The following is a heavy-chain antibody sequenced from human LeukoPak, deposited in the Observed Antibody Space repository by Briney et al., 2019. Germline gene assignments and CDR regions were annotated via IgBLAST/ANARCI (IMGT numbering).Heavy chain of an antibody. J-gene: IGHJ4*02. V-gene: IGHV1-2*02. CDR2: MNPNNGGT. CDR1: GYTFTGYY. CDR3: ARDDLDCSGGTCYPDDF. Sequence: ASVKVSCKASGYTFTGYYLHWVRQAPGQGLEWMGWMNPNNGGTNYAQKFQGRVTMTTDTSTSTAYMELRSLRSDDTAMYFCARDDLDCSGGTCYPDDFWGQGTLVTVSS. D-gene: IGHD2-15*01.